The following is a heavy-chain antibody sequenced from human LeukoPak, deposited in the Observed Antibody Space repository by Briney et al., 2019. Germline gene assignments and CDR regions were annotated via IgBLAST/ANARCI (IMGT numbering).Heavy chain of an antibody. V-gene: IGHV4-59*01. CDR3: ARAYGYSYPIDY. Sequence: SETLSLTCTVSGGFISSYYWSWIRQPPGKGLEWIGYNYYSGSTNYNPSLKSRVTISVDTSKNQFSLKLTSVTAADTAVYYCARAYGYSYPIDYWGQGTLVTVSS. J-gene: IGHJ4*02. D-gene: IGHD5-18*01. CDR2: NYYSGST. CDR1: GGFISSYY.